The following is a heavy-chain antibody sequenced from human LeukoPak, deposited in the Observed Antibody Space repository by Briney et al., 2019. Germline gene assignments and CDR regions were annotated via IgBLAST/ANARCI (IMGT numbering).Heavy chain of an antibody. CDR2: ISGSGGTT. CDR1: GFTFSSYE. Sequence: PGGSLRLSCAASGFTFSSYEMNGVSQAPGXGLEWVSYISGSGGTTYCADSVKGRFTISRDNAKSSLYLQMNSLRAEDTAVYYCARVKVGATDFDYWGQGTLVTVSS. D-gene: IGHD1-26*01. CDR3: ARVKVGATDFDY. J-gene: IGHJ4*02. V-gene: IGHV3-48*03.